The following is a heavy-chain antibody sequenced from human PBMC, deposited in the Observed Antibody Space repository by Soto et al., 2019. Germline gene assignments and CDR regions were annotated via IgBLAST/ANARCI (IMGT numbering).Heavy chain of an antibody. Sequence: GGSLRLSCAASGFTFSSYWMSWVRQAPGKGLEWVANIKEDGSEKNYVDSVKGQFTISRDNAKNSLYLQMNSLRAEDTAVYYCERERYYYGSRDYWGQGTLVTVSS. D-gene: IGHD3-10*01. CDR2: IKEDGSEK. CDR3: ERERYYYGSRDY. J-gene: IGHJ4*02. V-gene: IGHV3-7*01. CDR1: GFTFSSYW.